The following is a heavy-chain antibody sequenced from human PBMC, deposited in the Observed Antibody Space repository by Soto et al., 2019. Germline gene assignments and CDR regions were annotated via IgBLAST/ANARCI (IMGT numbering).Heavy chain of an antibody. Sequence: GGSLRFSCSASGFIFRSYTMYWVRQTPGKGLEYFSAISSNGGSTYDADSVKDRFIISRDNSKNTLYLQMRGLRTEDTAVYYCGKGGYSYAYSAFDIWGQGTMVSVAS. D-gene: IGHD3-16*01. J-gene: IGHJ3*02. V-gene: IGHV3-64D*06. CDR2: ISSNGGST. CDR1: GFIFRSYT. CDR3: GKGGYSYAYSAFDI.